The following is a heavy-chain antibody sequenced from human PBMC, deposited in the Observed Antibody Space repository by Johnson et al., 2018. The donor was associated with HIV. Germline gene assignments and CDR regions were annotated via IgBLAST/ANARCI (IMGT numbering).Heavy chain of an antibody. Sequence: VQLVEYGGGVVQPGRSLRLSCAASGFTFSSYGMSWVRQVPGKGLEWVSVIYSDDMTYYAESVKGRFTISRVNSKNTLYLQMNSLRAEDTAVYSCARSGDSIGSFWAGGAFDIWGQGTMVTVSS. CDR3: ARSGDSIGSFWAGGAFDI. J-gene: IGHJ3*02. CDR2: IYSDDMT. D-gene: IGHD3/OR15-3a*01. CDR1: GFTFSSYG. V-gene: IGHV3-66*01.